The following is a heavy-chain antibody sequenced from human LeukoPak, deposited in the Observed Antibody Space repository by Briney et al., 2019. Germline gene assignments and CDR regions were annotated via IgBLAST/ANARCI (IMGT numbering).Heavy chain of an antibody. J-gene: IGHJ3*02. CDR1: GYTFTSYG. CDR3: ARDRYSWNGQAVVSDAFDI. Sequence: ASVKVSCKASGYTFTSYGISWVRQAPGQGLEWMGWISAYNGNTNYAQKLQGRVTMTTDTSTSTAYMELRSLRSDDTAVYYCARDRYSWNGQAVVSDAFDIWGQGTMVTVSS. D-gene: IGHD1-1*01. V-gene: IGHV1-18*01. CDR2: ISAYNGNT.